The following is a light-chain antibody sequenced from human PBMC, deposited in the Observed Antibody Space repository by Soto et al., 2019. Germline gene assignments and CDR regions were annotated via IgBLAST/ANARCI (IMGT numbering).Light chain of an antibody. V-gene: IGKV1-5*01. Sequence: DIQMTQSPSSLSASVGDRVTITCRASQSISSWLAWYQQKPGKAPKLLIFDAFSLESGVPSRFSGSRSGTEFTLTISSLQPDDYATYYCQQYNSYSPNFGGGTKVDIK. J-gene: IGKJ4*01. CDR3: QQYNSYSPN. CDR1: QSISSW. CDR2: DAF.